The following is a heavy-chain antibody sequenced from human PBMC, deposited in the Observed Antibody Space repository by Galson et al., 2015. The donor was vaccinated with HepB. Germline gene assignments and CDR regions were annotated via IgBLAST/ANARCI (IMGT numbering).Heavy chain of an antibody. V-gene: IGHV1-46*04. J-gene: IGHJ3*02. CDR2: IDPSGGTT. Sequence: SVKVSCKASGYTFTSYYMHWVRQAPGQGLEWMGIIDPSGGTTSYAQRLQGRVTMTRDTSTSTVYMELSSLRSEDTAVDYCAGNYYGSGSYHNAFDIWGQGTMVTVSS. CDR3: AGNYYGSGSYHNAFDI. D-gene: IGHD3-10*01. CDR1: GYTFTSYY.